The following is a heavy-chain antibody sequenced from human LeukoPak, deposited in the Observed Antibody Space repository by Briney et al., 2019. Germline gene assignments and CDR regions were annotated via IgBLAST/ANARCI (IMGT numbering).Heavy chain of an antibody. CDR2: MNPNSGNT. CDR1: GCTFTSYD. Sequence: GASVKVSCKASGCTFTSYDINWVRQATGQGLEWMGWMNPNSGNTGYAQKFQGRVTMTRNTSISTAYMELSSLRSDDTAVYYCARGSSQLLDYWGQGTLVTVSS. J-gene: IGHJ4*02. D-gene: IGHD2-2*01. CDR3: ARGSSQLLDY. V-gene: IGHV1-8*01.